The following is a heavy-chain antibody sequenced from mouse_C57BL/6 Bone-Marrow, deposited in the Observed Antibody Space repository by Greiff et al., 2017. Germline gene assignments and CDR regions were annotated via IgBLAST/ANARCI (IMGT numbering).Heavy chain of an antibody. CDR2: IPPSDSDT. CDR1: GYTFTSYW. J-gene: IGHJ3*01. CDR3: AMSDDGGLKAWFAY. V-gene: IGHV1-74*01. Sequence: QVQLQQPGAELVKPGASVKVSCTASGYTFTSYWMHWVKQRPGQGLEWIGRIPPSDSDTNYNQKFKGKATLTVDKSSSTAYMQLSRLTSEDSAVYYCAMSDDGGLKAWFAYWGQGTLVTVSA. D-gene: IGHD1-3*01.